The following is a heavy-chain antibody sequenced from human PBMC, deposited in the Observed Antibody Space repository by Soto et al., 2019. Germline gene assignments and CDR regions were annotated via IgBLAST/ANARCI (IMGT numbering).Heavy chain of an antibody. CDR1: GSPFSGYY. Sequence: XSVKVSCNAAGSPFSGYYMDWVRQAPGQGLEWMGWINPNSGGTNYAQKFQCRVTMTRDTSISTAYMELSRLRSDDTAVYYCARGRSSGYYYYYGMDVCAQRTTVTVSS. D-gene: IGHD6-6*01. CDR3: ARGRSSGYYYYYGMDV. CDR2: INPNSGGT. J-gene: IGHJ6*02. V-gene: IGHV1-2*02.